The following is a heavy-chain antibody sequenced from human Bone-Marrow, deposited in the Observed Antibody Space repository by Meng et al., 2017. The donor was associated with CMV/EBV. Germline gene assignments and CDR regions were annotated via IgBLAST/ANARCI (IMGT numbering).Heavy chain of an antibody. V-gene: IGHV3-20*04. J-gene: IGHJ4*02. CDR2: INWNGGST. D-gene: IGHD3-3*01. CDR1: GFTFDDYG. Sequence: GESLKISCAASGFTFDDYGMSWVRQAPGKGLEWVSGINWNGGSTGYADSVKGRFTISRDNAKNSLYLQMNSLRAEDTALYYCARGGKYDFWSGTPEVVAAGTGDYWGPGNRVTGAS. CDR3: ARGGKYDFWSGTPEVVAAGTGDY.